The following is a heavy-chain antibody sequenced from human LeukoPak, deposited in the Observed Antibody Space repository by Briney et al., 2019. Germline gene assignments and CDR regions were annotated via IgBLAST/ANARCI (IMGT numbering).Heavy chain of an antibody. V-gene: IGHV5-51*01. CDR2: IYPGDSDT. J-gene: IGHJ5*02. CDR3: ARRREYSSSSGNWFDP. Sequence: GESLKISCKGSGYSFTSYWIGWVRQMAGKGLEWMGIIYPGDSDTRYSPSFQGQVTISADKSISTAYLQWSSLKASDTAMYYCARRREYSSSSGNWFDPWGQGTLVTVSS. CDR1: GYSFTSYW. D-gene: IGHD6-6*01.